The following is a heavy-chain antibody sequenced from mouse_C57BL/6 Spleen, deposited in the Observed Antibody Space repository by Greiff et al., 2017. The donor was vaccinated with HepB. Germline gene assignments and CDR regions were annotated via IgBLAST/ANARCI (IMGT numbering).Heavy chain of an antibody. CDR1: GYTFTSYW. CDR2: IDPSYSYT. CDR3: ARVSKNWYFDV. D-gene: IGHD2-5*01. V-gene: IGHV1-50*01. Sequence: QVQLQQPGAELVKPGASVKLSCKASGYTFTSYWMPWVQQRPGQGLVWIGEIDPSYSYTNYNQKFKCKATVTVDTSSRTAYMQHSNLTSEDSAIDYCARVSKNWYFDVWGTGTTVTFSS. J-gene: IGHJ1*03.